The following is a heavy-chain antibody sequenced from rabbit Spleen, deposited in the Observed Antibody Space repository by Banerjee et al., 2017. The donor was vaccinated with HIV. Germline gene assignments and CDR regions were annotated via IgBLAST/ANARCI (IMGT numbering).Heavy chain of an antibody. CDR3: ARGSAPMTMVITGSYWNL. CDR1: GFSFSSSYY. D-gene: IGHD2-1*01. J-gene: IGHJ4*01. CDR2: IYGDSSSRP. V-gene: IGHV1S40*01. Sequence: QSLQESGGGLFQPGGSLTLTCTASGFSFSSSYYMCWVRQAPGKGLECIACIYGDSSSRPGSASGAKARFPISKPPPPTVPLQMTRGTAADTAPYFCARGSAPMTMVITGSYWNLGAQAPLVTAS.